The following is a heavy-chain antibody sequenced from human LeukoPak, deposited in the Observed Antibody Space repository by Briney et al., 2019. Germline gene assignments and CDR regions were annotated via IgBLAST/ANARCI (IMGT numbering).Heavy chain of an antibody. CDR3: ARGDNDYYDSSGYYSGFDY. V-gene: IGHV1-46*01. CDR2: INPSSGST. Sequence: ASVKVSCKASGYIFISYYMHWVRQAPGQGLEWMGIINPSSGSTTYAQRFQGRVTMTTDTSTSTAYMELRSLRSDDTAVYYCARGDNDYYDSSGYYSGFDYWGQGTLVTVSS. J-gene: IGHJ4*02. D-gene: IGHD3-22*01. CDR1: GYIFISYY.